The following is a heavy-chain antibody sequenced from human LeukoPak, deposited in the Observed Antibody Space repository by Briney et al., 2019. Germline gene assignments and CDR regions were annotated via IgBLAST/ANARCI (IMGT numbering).Heavy chain of an antibody. J-gene: IGHJ4*02. CDR2: FDPEDGET. Sequence: ASVKVSCKVSGYTLTELSMHWVRQAPGKGLEWMGGFDPEDGETIYAQKFQGRVTMTEDTSTDTAYMELSSLRSEDTAVYYCATGYLIAAASGGRYWGQGTLVTVSS. CDR3: ATGYLIAAASGGRY. D-gene: IGHD6-13*01. V-gene: IGHV1-24*01. CDR1: GYTLTELS.